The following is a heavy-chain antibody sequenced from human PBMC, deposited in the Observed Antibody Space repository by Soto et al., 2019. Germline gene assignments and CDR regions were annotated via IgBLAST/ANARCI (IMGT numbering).Heavy chain of an antibody. D-gene: IGHD1-1*01. J-gene: IGHJ4*02. CDR3: ARRAETNGWNGFGADKYYFDF. Sequence: ASVKVSCKASGYTFTSYDIYWDRQATGQGLEWMGWMNPNTGNSAYTQKFQGRVTMTSDTSISTAHMELSSLRSEDTAVYYCARRAETNGWNGFGADKYYFDFWGQGTLVTVSS. CDR2: MNPNTGNS. CDR1: GYTFTSYD. V-gene: IGHV1-8*01.